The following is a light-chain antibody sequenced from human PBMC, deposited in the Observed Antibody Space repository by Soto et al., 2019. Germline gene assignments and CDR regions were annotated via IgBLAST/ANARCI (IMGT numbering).Light chain of an antibody. J-gene: IGLJ1*01. Sequence: QSALTQPASVSGSPGQSITISCTGTSNDVGGYNYVSWYQQHPGKAPKLMIYDVSNRPSGVSNRFSGSKSGNTASLTISGLQAEDEADDYCSSYTSSSTYVFGTGTKVTVL. CDR3: SSYTSSSTYV. CDR2: DVS. V-gene: IGLV2-14*01. CDR1: SNDVGGYNY.